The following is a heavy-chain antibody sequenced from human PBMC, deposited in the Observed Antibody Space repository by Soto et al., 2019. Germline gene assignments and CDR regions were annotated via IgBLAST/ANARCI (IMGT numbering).Heavy chain of an antibody. D-gene: IGHD4-4*01. Sequence: GGSLRLSCAASGFTFSSYGMHWVRQAPGKGLEWVAVIWYDGSNKYYADSVKGRFTISRDNSKNTLYLQMNSLRAEDTDVYYYARDWIGGYSNYYYYGMDVWGQGTTVTVSS. CDR1: GFTFSSYG. V-gene: IGHV3-33*01. J-gene: IGHJ6*02. CDR3: ARDWIGGYSNYYYYGMDV. CDR2: IWYDGSNK.